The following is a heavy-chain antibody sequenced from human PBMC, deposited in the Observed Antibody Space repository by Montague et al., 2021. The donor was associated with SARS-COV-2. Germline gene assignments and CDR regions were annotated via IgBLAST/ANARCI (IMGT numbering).Heavy chain of an antibody. V-gene: IGHV4-39*01. Sequence: SETLSLTCTVSGGSISSSSYYWGWIRKPPGKGLAWIGNIFYNWCPYYNTSPKSRVTISVDTSKNQFSLRLSSVTAADTAVYYCARLPYFYDSTHAFDIWG. CDR2: IFYNWCP. J-gene: IGHJ3*02. CDR3: ARLPYFYDSTHAFDI. D-gene: IGHD3-22*01. CDR1: GGSISSSSYY.